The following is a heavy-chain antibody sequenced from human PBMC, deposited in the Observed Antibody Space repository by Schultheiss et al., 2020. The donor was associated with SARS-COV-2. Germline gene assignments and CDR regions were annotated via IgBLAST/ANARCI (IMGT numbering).Heavy chain of an antibody. Sequence: GGSLRLSCAASGFTFSSYAMSWVRQAPGKGLEWVAVIWYDGSNKYYADSVKGRFSISRDNSKNTLYLQMSSLRVEDTAVYFCASYGYCSSTTCYPSHWGQGTPVTVPQ. V-gene: IGHV3-33*08. CDR3: ASYGYCSSTTCYPSH. D-gene: IGHD2-2*01. J-gene: IGHJ4*02. CDR2: IWYDGSNK. CDR1: GFTFSSYA.